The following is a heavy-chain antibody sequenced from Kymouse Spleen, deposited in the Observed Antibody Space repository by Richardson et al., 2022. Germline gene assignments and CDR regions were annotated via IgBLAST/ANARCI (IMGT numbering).Heavy chain of an antibody. Sequence: QVQLQESGPGLVKPSETLSLTCTVSGGSISSYYWSWIRQPPGKGLEWIGYIYYSGSTNYNPSLKSRVTISVDTSKNQFSLKLSSVTAADTAVYYCARGSITGTTRAFDPWGQGTLVTVSS. D-gene: IGHD1-7*01. J-gene: IGHJ5*02. V-gene: IGHV4-59*01. CDR1: GGSISSYY. CDR3: ARGSITGTTRAFDP. CDR2: IYYSGST.